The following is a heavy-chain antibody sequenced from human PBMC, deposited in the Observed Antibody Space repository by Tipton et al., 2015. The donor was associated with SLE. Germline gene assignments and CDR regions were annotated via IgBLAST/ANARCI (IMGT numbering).Heavy chain of an antibody. CDR2: INPNSGGT. CDR3: ARVGVYSSGWFDY. J-gene: IGHJ4*02. D-gene: IGHD6-19*01. Sequence: QLVQSGPEVKKPGASVKVSCKASGYTFTGYYMHWVRQAPGQGLEWMGWINPNSGGTNYAQKFQGWVTMTRDTSISTAYMELSRLRSDDTAVYYCARVGVYSSGWFDYWGQGTLVTVSS. CDR1: GYTFTGYY. V-gene: IGHV1-2*04.